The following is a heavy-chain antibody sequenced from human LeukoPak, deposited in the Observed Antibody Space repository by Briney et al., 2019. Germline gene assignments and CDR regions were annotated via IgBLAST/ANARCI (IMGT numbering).Heavy chain of an antibody. CDR2: IDSDGSSI. Sequence: GGSLRLSCAASGFTFSSYWMHWVRHAPGKGLVWVSRIDSDGSSIRYADSVKGRFTISRDNAKNTLHLQMNSLRAEDTAVYYCARERYYDSSGYGRTLDSWGQGTLVTVSS. CDR1: GFTFSSYW. V-gene: IGHV3-74*01. CDR3: ARERYYDSSGYGRTLDS. D-gene: IGHD3-22*01. J-gene: IGHJ4*02.